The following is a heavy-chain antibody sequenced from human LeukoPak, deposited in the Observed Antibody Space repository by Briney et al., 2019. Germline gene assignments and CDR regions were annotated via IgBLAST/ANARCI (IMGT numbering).Heavy chain of an antibody. V-gene: IGHV1-46*01. CDR1: GYTFTSYY. CDR3: ARDPPDTSLTSSSEPPFDY. Sequence: GASVKVSCKASGYTFTSYYMHWVRQAPGQGLEWMGIINPSGGSTSYAQKFQGRVTMTRDMSTSTVYMELSSLRSEDTAVYYCARDPPDTSLTSSSEPPFDYWGQGTLVTVSS. CDR2: INPSGGST. D-gene: IGHD2-2*01. J-gene: IGHJ4*02.